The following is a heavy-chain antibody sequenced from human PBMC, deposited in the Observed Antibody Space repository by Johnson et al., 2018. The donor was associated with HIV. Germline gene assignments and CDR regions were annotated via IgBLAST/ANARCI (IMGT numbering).Heavy chain of an antibody. J-gene: IGHJ3*02. CDR3: ARSKDCSVGTCPDGLDI. CDR2: IRYDGTTI. D-gene: IGHD2-15*01. Sequence: QVQLVESGGGVVQPGASLRLSCAASGFIFSSYGMHWVRQAPGKGLEWVAFIRYDGTTIYSAAPVKGRFTTSRDNTNNSLYLQMNSLKAEDTAVYYCARSKDCSVGTCPDGLDIWGQGTMVIVSS. CDR1: GFIFSSYG. V-gene: IGHV3-30*02.